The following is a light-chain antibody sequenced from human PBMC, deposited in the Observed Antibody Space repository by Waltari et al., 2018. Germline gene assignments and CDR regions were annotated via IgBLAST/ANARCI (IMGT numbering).Light chain of an antibody. Sequence: IMLTQSPGTLSLSPGERATLSCRASQIISRALAWYQQKPGQAPRLLIYDVSTRASGIPDRFSGSGSGTDFSLTISRLESEDFAVYYCQYYVRLPVTFGQGTKLEFK. CDR1: QIISRA. V-gene: IGKV3-20*01. J-gene: IGKJ1*01. CDR3: QYYVRLPVT. CDR2: DVS.